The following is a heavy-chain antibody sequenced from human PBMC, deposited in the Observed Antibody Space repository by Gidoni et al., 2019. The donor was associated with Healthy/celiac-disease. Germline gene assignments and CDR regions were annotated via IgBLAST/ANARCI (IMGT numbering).Heavy chain of an antibody. V-gene: IGHV3-33*01. Sequence: QVQLVESGGGVVQPGRSLRLSCAASGFTFSSYGMHWVRQAPGKGLEWVAVIWYDGSNKYYADSVKGRFTISRDNSKNTLYLQMNSLRAEDTAVYYCARDRGGYDGRMADYWGQGTLVTVSS. CDR1: GFTFSSYG. CDR2: IWYDGSNK. J-gene: IGHJ4*02. CDR3: ARDRGGYDGRMADY. D-gene: IGHD5-12*01.